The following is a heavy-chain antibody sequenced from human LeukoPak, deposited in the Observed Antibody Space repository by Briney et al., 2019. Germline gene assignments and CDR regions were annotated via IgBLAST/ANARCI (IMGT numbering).Heavy chain of an antibody. V-gene: IGHV4-30-4*01. CDR1: GGSISSGDYY. D-gene: IGHD3-10*01. Sequence: SQTLSLTCTVSGGSISSGDYYWCWIRQPPGKGLEWIGYIYYSGSTYYNPSLKSRVTISVDTSKNQFSLKLSSVTAADTAVYYCARGGSDYYGSGNRPYYFDYWGQGTLVTVSS. CDR2: IYYSGST. J-gene: IGHJ4*02. CDR3: ARGGSDYYGSGNRPYYFDY.